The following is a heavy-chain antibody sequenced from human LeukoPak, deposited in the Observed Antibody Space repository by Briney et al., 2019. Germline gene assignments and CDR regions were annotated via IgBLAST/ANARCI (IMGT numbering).Heavy chain of an antibody. V-gene: IGHV4-34*01. CDR1: GGSFSGYY. CDR2: INHSGST. D-gene: IGHD6-13*01. J-gene: IGHJ6*03. Sequence: KPSETLSLTCAVYGGSFSGYYWSWIRQPPGKGLEWIGEINHSGSTNYNPSLKSRVTTSVDTSKNQFSLKLSSVTAADTAVYYCARGCRGAAAVYCYYYYMDVWGKGTTVTVSS. CDR3: ARGCRGAAAVYCYYYYMDV.